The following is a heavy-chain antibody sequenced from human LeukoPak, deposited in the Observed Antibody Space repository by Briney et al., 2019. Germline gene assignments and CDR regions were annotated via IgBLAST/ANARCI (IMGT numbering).Heavy chain of an antibody. CDR3: ARRDYYDTIGYYDY. J-gene: IGHJ4*02. Sequence: PSETLSLTCVVSSYSFSGGYYWGWIRQPPGEALEWIGSISRSASTYYNPSFKSRVTMSIDTSRNQFSLKLSSVTAADTAVYYCARRDYYDTIGYYDYWGQGTLVTVSP. CDR1: SYSFSGGYY. V-gene: IGHV4-38-2*01. D-gene: IGHD3-22*01. CDR2: ISRSAST.